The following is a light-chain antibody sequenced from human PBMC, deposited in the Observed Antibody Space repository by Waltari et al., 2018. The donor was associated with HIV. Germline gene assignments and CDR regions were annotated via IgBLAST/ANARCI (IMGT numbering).Light chain of an antibody. CDR1: SSDVGGYNY. CDR3: CSYAGSSTPYV. CDR2: DVS. V-gene: IGLV2-23*02. Sequence: QSALTQPASVSGSPGQSITISCPGTSSDVGGYNYVSWYQQHPGKAPTLMIYDVSKRPSGVSNRFSGSKSGNTASLTISGLQAEDEADYYCCSYAGSSTPYVFGTGTKVTVL. J-gene: IGLJ1*01.